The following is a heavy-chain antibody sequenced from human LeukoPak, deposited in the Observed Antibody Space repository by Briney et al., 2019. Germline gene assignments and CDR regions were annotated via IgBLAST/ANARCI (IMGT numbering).Heavy chain of an antibody. V-gene: IGHV1-2*02. CDR3: MREVGSINWYAY. J-gene: IGHJ5*01. D-gene: IGHD6-13*01. Sequence: ASVKVSCKASGYTFSDYYMHWVQQAPGQGLEWIGWINPNSGGTKYAQKFQGRVTMTRDTSISTAYIEVSRLRSDDTAVYYCMREVGSINWYAYWGQGTLVTVSS. CDR2: INPNSGGT. CDR1: GYTFSDYY.